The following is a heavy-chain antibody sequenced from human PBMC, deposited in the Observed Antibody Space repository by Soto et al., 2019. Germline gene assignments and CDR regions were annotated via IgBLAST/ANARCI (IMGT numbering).Heavy chain of an antibody. CDR1: GGSVSSYY. Sequence: QVQLQESGPGLVKPSETLSLTCTVSGGSVSSYYWSWIRQPAEKGLEWIGRFYGSGTTNYSPSFKSRVTMSVDRSKNQFSLKLSSATAADTAVYYCARYNYDSKTFGYWGQGALVTVSS. J-gene: IGHJ4*02. D-gene: IGHD3-16*01. V-gene: IGHV4-4*07. CDR2: FYGSGTT. CDR3: ARYNYDSKTFGY.